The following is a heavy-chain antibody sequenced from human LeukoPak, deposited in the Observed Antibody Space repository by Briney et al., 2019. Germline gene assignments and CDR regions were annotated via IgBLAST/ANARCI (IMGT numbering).Heavy chain of an antibody. Sequence: ASVKVSCKASGYTFTSYDINWVRQATGQGPEWMGWMNPNSGNTGYAQKFQGRVTITRNTSISTAYMELSSLRSEDTAVYYCARGRPGGGVATTDPDYWGQGTLVTVSS. CDR1: GYTFTSYD. D-gene: IGHD5-12*01. V-gene: IGHV1-8*03. CDR2: MNPNSGNT. J-gene: IGHJ4*02. CDR3: ARGRPGGGVATTDPDY.